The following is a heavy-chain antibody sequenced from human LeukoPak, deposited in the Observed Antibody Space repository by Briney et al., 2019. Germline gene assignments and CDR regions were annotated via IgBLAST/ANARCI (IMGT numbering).Heavy chain of an antibody. CDR1: GFTFNSYS. Sequence: PGGSLRLSCAASGFTFNSYSMNWLGQAPGKGLEWLSYISGSSSTIYYADYVKGRFTISRDKAKNSLYLQMNSLRDEDTAVYYCARDAGLYGDYVFDYWGQGTLVTVSS. V-gene: IGHV3-48*02. CDR2: ISGSSSTI. J-gene: IGHJ4*02. CDR3: ARDAGLYGDYVFDY. D-gene: IGHD4-17*01.